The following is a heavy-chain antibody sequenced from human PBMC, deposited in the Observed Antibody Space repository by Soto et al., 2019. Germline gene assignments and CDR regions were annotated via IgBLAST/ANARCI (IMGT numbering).Heavy chain of an antibody. CDR1: GFTLSDNW. CDR3: VRAPEQRPFDY. V-gene: IGHV3-74*03. CDR2: TNSDGSSV. J-gene: IGHJ4*02. Sequence: EVQLVESGGGLVQPGGSLRLSCAASGFTLSDNWIHWVRRVPGKGLVWVSRTNSDGSSVTYADSVKGRFTLSRDNAKYTWFLQMDSLRVEDTAIYYCVRAPEQRPFDYWGQGTLVTVSS. D-gene: IGHD6-25*01.